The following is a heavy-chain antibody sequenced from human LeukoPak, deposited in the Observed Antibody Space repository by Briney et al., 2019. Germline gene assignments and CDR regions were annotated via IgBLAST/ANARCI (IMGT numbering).Heavy chain of an antibody. J-gene: IGHJ4*02. CDR1: GFTFSSYS. CDR3: AKDLRSGWPYYFDY. Sequence: GGSLRLSCAASGFTFSSYSMNWVRQAPGKGLEWVSSISSSSSYIYYADSVKGRFTISRDNSKNTLYLQMNSLRAEDTAVYYCAKDLRSGWPYYFDYWGQGTLVTVSS. V-gene: IGHV3-21*01. D-gene: IGHD6-19*01. CDR2: ISSSSSYI.